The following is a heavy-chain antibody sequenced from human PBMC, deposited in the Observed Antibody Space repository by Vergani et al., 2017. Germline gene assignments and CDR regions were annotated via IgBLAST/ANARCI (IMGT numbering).Heavy chain of an antibody. J-gene: IGHJ4*02. CDR1: GFTFIMHA. CDR3: ARASGISFGSGTYYSN. V-gene: IGHV3-23*01. D-gene: IGHD3-10*01. Sequence: EVQLLESGGGSVQPGESLRLSCAASGFTFIMHAMSWVRQAPGKGLEWVSEISYTGGSTYSADSVKGRFTISRDNSKNTLYLQMNTLRADDTAVYYCARASGISFGSGTYYSNWGQGTLVTVSS. CDR2: ISYTGGST.